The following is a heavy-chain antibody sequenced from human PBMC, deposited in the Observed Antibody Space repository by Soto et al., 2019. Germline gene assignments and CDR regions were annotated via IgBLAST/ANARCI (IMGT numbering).Heavy chain of an antibody. Sequence: AGGSLRLSCAGSEFTFRSYAMSWVRQAPGKGLEWVSGISGSGGTTYYADSVKGRFTISRDNSKNTLYLQMNSLRAEDTAVYYCAKDLKWKQWPPYGMDVWGQGTTVTVSS. D-gene: IGHD6-19*01. V-gene: IGHV3-23*01. CDR2: ISGSGGTT. CDR1: EFTFRSYA. CDR3: AKDLKWKQWPPYGMDV. J-gene: IGHJ6*02.